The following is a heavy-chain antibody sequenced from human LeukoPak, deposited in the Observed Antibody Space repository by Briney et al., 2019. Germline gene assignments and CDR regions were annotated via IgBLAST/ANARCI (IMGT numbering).Heavy chain of an antibody. Sequence: PSETLSLTCTVSGDSISSYYWTWIRQPPGKGLEWIGYIYYSGSTNYNPSLKSRVTISVDTSKNQFSLKLSSVTAADTAVYYRARVVRDGYNFGYFDYWGQGTLVTVSS. D-gene: IGHD5-24*01. CDR2: IYYSGST. V-gene: IGHV4-59*01. CDR1: GDSISSYY. CDR3: ARVVRDGYNFGYFDY. J-gene: IGHJ4*02.